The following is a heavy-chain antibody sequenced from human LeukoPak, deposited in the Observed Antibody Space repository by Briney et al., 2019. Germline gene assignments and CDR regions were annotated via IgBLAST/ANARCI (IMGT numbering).Heavy chain of an antibody. J-gene: IGHJ3*02. CDR2: INPSGGSP. CDR1: GYSFTSYY. D-gene: IGHD6-13*01. CDR3: ARMGYSSSDAFDI. V-gene: IGHV1-46*01. Sequence: ASVKVSCKASGYSFTSYYMHWVRQAPGQGLEWMGLINPSGGSPSYAQKFQGRVTMTRDTSTSTVYMELSRLRSDDTAVYYCARMGYSSSDAFDIWGQGTMVTVSS.